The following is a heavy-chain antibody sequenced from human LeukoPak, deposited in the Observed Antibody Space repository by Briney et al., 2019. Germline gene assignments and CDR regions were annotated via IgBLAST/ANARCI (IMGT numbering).Heavy chain of an antibody. CDR2: IYYSGST. CDR3: ARGVATILDYYYYGMDV. V-gene: IGHV4-39*07. J-gene: IGHJ6*02. CDR1: GVSITSTYYY. Sequence: SETLSLTCTVSGVSITSTYYYWGWIRQPPGKGLEWIGNIYYSGSTYYNPSLKSRVTLSVDTSKNQFSLKLSSVTAADTAVYYCARGVATILDYYYYGMDVWGQGTTVTVSS. D-gene: IGHD5-12*01.